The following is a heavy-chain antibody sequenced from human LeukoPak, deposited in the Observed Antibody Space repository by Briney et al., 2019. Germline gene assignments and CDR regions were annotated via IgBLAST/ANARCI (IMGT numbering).Heavy chain of an antibody. Sequence: SQTLSLTCTVSGGSISSGSYYWSWIRQPAGKGLEWIGRIYTSGSTNYNPSLKSRVTISVDTSKNQFSLKLSSVTAADTAVYYCAREVTYYYAFDIWGQGTMVTVSS. D-gene: IGHD3-10*01. CDR2: IYTSGST. V-gene: IGHV4-61*02. J-gene: IGHJ3*02. CDR3: AREVTYYYAFDI. CDR1: GGSISSGSYY.